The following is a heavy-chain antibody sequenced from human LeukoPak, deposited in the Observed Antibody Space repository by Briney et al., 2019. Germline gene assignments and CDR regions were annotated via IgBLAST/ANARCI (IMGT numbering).Heavy chain of an antibody. CDR1: GFTFSSYS. Sequence: GGSLRLSCAASGFTFSSYSMNWVRQAPGKGPEWVSSITSSSSHIYYADSVKGRFTTSRDNAKNSLYLQMNSLRAEDTAVYYCARVLSQASGSGSYLYWGPGTLVTVSS. CDR3: ARVLSQASGSGSYLY. CDR2: ITSSSSHI. V-gene: IGHV3-21*01. J-gene: IGHJ4*02. D-gene: IGHD3-10*01.